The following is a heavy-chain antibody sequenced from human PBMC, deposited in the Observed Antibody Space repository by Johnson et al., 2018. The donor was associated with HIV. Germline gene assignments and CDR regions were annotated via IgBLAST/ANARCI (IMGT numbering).Heavy chain of an antibody. J-gene: IGHJ3*02. D-gene: IGHD4-23*01. Sequence: QVQLVESGGGVVQPGRSLGLSCAASGFTFSSYAMHWVRQAPGKGLEWVAVISYDGSNKYYADSVKGRFTISRDNSKNTLYLQMNSLRAEDTAVYYCARDDVGNPFSSYDAFDIWGQGTMVTVSS. CDR3: ARDDVGNPFSSYDAFDI. CDR1: GFTFSSYA. V-gene: IGHV3-30-3*01. CDR2: ISYDGSNK.